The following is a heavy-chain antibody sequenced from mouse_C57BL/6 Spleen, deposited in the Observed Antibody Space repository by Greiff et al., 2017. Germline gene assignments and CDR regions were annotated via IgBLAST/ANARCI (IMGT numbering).Heavy chain of an antibody. V-gene: IGHV3-8*01. J-gene: IGHJ1*03. CDR3: ARNKPVYWYFDV. CDR2: ISYSGST. CDR1: GYSITSDY. Sequence: EVKLQESGPGLAKPSQTLSLTCSVTGYSITSDYWNWIRKFPGNKLEYMGNISYSGSTYYNPSLKSRISIPRDTSNNQYYLQLNSVTTEDTATYYWARNKPVYWYFDVWGTGTTVTVSS.